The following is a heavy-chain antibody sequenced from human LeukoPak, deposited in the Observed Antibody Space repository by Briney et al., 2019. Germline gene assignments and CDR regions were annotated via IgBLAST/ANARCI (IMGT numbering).Heavy chain of an antibody. Sequence: GGSLRLSCAVSGFTFSSSSMNWVRQAPGKGLEWVSSISSSSSYIYYADSVKGRFTISRDNAKNSLYLQMNSLRAEDTAVYYCAREDNWFGELLPFDYWGQGTLVTVSS. V-gene: IGHV3-21*01. CDR2: ISSSSSYI. CDR3: AREDNWFGELLPFDY. J-gene: IGHJ4*02. CDR1: GFTFSSSS. D-gene: IGHD3-10*01.